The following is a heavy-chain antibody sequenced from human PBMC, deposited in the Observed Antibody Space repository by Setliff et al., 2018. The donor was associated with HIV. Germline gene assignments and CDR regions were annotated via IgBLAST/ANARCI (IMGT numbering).Heavy chain of an antibody. V-gene: IGHV3-48*01. CDR3: ARDKTTGGAYPYFDS. CDR1: RFTFSDFS. J-gene: IGHJ4*02. CDR2: IDRGGGGF. D-gene: IGHD4-4*01. Sequence: PGGSLRLSCAASRFTFSDFSMNWVRQAPGKGLEWIAYIDRGGGGFYYAGSVKGRFTISRGNAKSSLFLQMNSLRAEDTAVYYFARDKTTGGAYPYFDSWGQGTLVTVSS.